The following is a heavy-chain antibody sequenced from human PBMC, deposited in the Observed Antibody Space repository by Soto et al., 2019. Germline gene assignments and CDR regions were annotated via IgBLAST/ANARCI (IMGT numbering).Heavy chain of an antibody. J-gene: IGHJ6*02. D-gene: IGHD2-2*01. CDR2: IIPIFGTA. Sequence: GASVKVSCKASGGTFSSYAISWVRQAPGQGLEWMGGIIPIFGTANYAQKFQARVTITADESTSTAYMELSSLRSEDTAVYYCARRGYCSSTSCQYYHYGIDVWGQGTTVTVSS. CDR1: GGTFSSYA. CDR3: ARRGYCSSTSCQYYHYGIDV. V-gene: IGHV1-69*13.